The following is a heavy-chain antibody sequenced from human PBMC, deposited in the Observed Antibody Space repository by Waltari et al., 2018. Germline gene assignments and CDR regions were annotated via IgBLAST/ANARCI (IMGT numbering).Heavy chain of an antibody. CDR1: GFTLTSYW. V-gene: IGHV3-74*01. Sequence: EVQLVESGGGLVQPGGSLRLSCAASGFTLTSYWMHWVRQAPGKGPVWVSRIKGDGSSPTYVDSVKGRFTISTDSAQNTMYLQMNSLRVDDTAVYYCARDHTYRIDYWDQGTPVTVSS. J-gene: IGHJ4*02. CDR2: IKGDGSSP. CDR3: ARDHTYRIDY.